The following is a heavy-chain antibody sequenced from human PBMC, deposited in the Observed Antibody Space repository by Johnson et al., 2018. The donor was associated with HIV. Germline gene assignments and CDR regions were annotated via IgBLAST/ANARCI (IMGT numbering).Heavy chain of an antibody. V-gene: IGHV3-66*01. CDR1: GITVSRNY. Sequence: EVQLVESGGGLVQPGGSLRLSCAGSGITVSRNYMSWVRQAPGKGLEWVSLIYSGENTKYADSVKGRFTISRDSSKNTLYLQMNSLRAEDTAVYYCASYSSSYAFDIWGQGTMVTVSS. CDR2: IYSGENT. J-gene: IGHJ3*02. CDR3: ASYSSSYAFDI. D-gene: IGHD6-6*01.